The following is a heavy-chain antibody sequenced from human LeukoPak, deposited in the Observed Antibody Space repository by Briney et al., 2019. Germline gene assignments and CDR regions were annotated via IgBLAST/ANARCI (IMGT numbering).Heavy chain of an antibody. CDR3: ARVNYYDSSGYGYFQH. CDR1: GGTFSSYA. V-gene: IGHV1-69*13. J-gene: IGHJ1*01. Sequence: SVKVSCKASGGTFSSYAISWVRQAPGQGLEWMGGIIPNFGTANYAQKFQGRVTITADESTSTAYMELSSLRSEDTAVYYCARVNYYDSSGYGYFQHWGQGTLVTVSS. D-gene: IGHD3-22*01. CDR2: IIPNFGTA.